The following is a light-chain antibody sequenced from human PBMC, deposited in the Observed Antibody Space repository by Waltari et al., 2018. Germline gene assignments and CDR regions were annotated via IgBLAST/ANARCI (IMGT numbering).Light chain of an antibody. CDR1: YSNIRSNT. CDR2: SSD. CDR3: ATWDDSLNGHMV. V-gene: IGLV1-44*01. J-gene: IGLJ2*01. Sequence: QSVVTQPPSMSGTPGQRVTISCSGSYSNIRSNTVNWYQPLTETAPKLLIYSSDRRPSGVPARFCGSKSGTSASLGISGLQSEDEADYYCATWDDSLNGHMVFGGGTKVTVL.